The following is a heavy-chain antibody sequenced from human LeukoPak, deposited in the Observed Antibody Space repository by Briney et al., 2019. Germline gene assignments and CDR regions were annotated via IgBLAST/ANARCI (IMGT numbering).Heavy chain of an antibody. D-gene: IGHD3-22*01. CDR2: IKQDGSEK. CDR3: ARAPAHYDSSDHYYVGESYFDY. J-gene: IGHJ4*02. V-gene: IGHV3-7*01. CDR1: GFTFSSYW. Sequence: PGGSLRLSCAASGFTFSSYWMSWVRQAPGKGLDWVANIKQDGSEKYYVDSVKGRFTISRDNAKNSLYLQMNSLRAEDTAVYYCARAPAHYDSSDHYYVGESYFDYWGQGTLVNVSS.